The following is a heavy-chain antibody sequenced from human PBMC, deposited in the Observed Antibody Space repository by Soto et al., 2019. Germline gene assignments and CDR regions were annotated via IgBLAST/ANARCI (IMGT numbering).Heavy chain of an antibody. CDR3: TRLDISSPSPFDY. CDR2: ISSDSSTI. Sequence: GGSLRHSCAASGFAFRTFGMSWVRQAIGKRPEWVSYISSDSSTINYADSVKGRFTISRDDSKNTAYLQMNSLKTEDTAVYYCTRLDISSPSPFDYWGQGTLVTVSS. J-gene: IGHJ4*02. D-gene: IGHD6-6*01. CDR1: GFAFRTFG. V-gene: IGHV3-48*01.